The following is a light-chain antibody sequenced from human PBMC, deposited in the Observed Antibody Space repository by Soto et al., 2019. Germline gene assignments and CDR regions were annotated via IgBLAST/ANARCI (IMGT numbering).Light chain of an antibody. V-gene: IGKV3-20*01. CDR1: QSVCSSS. CDR2: GAS. J-gene: IGKJ2*01. CDR3: QQYGSSPQT. Sequence: EIVLTQSPGTLSLSPGERATLSCRASQSVCSSSLAWYQQKPGQAPRLLIYGASTRATGIPDRFSGSGSGTDFTLTISRLEPEDFAVYYCQQYGSSPQTFGQGTRLEIK.